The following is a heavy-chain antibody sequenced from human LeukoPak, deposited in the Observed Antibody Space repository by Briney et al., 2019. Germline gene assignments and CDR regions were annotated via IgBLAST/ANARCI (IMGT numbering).Heavy chain of an antibody. V-gene: IGHV3-7*01. Sequence: PGGSLRLSRAASGFAFSSYWMSWVRQAPGKGVEWVANIKQDGSEKYYVDSVKGRSTISRDNAKNSLYLQMNSLRAEDTAVYYCARFVWFDPWGQGTLVTVSS. J-gene: IGHJ5*02. CDR1: GFAFSSYW. CDR2: IKQDGSEK. CDR3: ARFVWFDP.